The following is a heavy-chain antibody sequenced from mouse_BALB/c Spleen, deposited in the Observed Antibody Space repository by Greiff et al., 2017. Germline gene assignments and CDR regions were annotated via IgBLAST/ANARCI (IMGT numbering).Heavy chain of an antibody. Sequence: VQLQQSGGGLVQPGGSLKLSCAASGFTFSSYGMSWVRQTPDKRLELVATINSNGGSTYYPDSVKGRFTISRDNAKNTLYLQMSSLKSEDTAMYYCANGNSRFAYWGQGTLVTVSA. CDR3: ANGNSRFAY. CDR1: GFTFSSYG. D-gene: IGHD2-1*01. CDR2: INSNGGST. V-gene: IGHV5-6-3*01. J-gene: IGHJ3*01.